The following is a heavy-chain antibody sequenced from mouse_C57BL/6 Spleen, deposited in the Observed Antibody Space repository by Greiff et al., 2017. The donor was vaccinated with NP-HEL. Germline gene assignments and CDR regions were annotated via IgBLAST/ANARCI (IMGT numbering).Heavy chain of an antibody. CDR2: FHPYNDDT. V-gene: IGHV1-47*01. CDR1: GYTFTTYP. D-gene: IGHD2-3*01. CDR3: ARGGAYDGYYVEFAY. Sequence: VQLQHSGAELVKPGASVKMSCKASGYTFTTYPIEWMKQNHGKSLEWIGNFHPYNDDTKYNEKFKGKATLTVEKSSSTVYLELSRLTSDDSAVYYCARGGAYDGYYVEFAYWGQGTLVTVSA. J-gene: IGHJ3*01.